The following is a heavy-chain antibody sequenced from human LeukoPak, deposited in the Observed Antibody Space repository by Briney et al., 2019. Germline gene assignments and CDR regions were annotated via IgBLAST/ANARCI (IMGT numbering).Heavy chain of an antibody. Sequence: PGGPLRLSCAASGFTFSSYWMHWVRQAPGKGLVWFSRINSDGSSTSYADSVKGRFTISRDNAKNTLYLQMNSLRAEDTAVYYCARLPYYYNYYMDVWGKGTTVTVSS. CDR2: INSDGSST. V-gene: IGHV3-74*01. CDR3: ARLPYYYNYYMDV. CDR1: GFTFSSYW. J-gene: IGHJ6*03.